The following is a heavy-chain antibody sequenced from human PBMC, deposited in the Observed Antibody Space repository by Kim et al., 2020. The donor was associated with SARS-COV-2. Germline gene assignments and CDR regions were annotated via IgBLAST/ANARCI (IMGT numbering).Heavy chain of an antibody. J-gene: IGHJ3*02. CDR3: AKVMCGGDCSVAFDI. V-gene: IGHV3-30*02. D-gene: IGHD2-21*02. Sequence: DSVKGRFTISRDNSKNTLYLQMNSLRAEDTAVYYCAKVMCGGDCSVAFDIWGQGTMVTVSS.